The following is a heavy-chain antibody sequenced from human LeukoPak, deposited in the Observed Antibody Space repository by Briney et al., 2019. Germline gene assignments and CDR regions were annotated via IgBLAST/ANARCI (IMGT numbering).Heavy chain of an antibody. D-gene: IGHD3-22*01. CDR1: GGSFSGYY. J-gene: IGHJ2*01. CDR3: ARAKYYYDSSGPHDFWYFDL. Sequence: SETLSLTCAVYGGSFSGYYWSWIRQPPGKGLEWIGEINHSGSTNYNPSLKSRVTISVDTSKNQFSLKLSSVTAADTAVYYCARAKYYYDSSGPHDFWYFDLWGRGTLVTVSS. V-gene: IGHV4-34*01. CDR2: INHSGST.